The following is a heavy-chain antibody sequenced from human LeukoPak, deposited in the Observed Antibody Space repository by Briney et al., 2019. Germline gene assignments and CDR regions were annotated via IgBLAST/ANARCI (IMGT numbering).Heavy chain of an antibody. V-gene: IGHV3-9*01. CDR1: GFTFDDYA. CDR2: ISWNSGSI. Sequence: GGSLRLSCAASGFTFDDYAMHWVRQAPGKGLEWVSGISWNSGSIGYADSVKGRFTISRDNAKNSLYLQMNSLRAEDTAVYYCARDGYCSSTSCYYYYGMDVWGQGTTVTVSS. D-gene: IGHD2-2*01. CDR3: ARDGYCSSTSCYYYYGMDV. J-gene: IGHJ6*02.